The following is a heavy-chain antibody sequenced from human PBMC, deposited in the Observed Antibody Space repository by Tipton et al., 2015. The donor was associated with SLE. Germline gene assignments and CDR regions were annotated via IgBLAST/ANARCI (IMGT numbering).Heavy chain of an antibody. V-gene: IGHV3-53*04. CDR1: GFNFSYNY. J-gene: IGHJ6*02. D-gene: IGHD3-9*01. Sequence: QLVQSGGGLVQPGGSLRLSCAASGFNFSYNYMSWVRQAPGKGLEWVSIIYSDGSTYYGDSVKGRFTISRDNAKNSLFLQMNSLRAEDTAVYYCARAALRYFDRLPTYYYGMDVWGQGTTVTVSS. CDR2: IYSDGST. CDR3: ARAALRYFDRLPTYYYGMDV.